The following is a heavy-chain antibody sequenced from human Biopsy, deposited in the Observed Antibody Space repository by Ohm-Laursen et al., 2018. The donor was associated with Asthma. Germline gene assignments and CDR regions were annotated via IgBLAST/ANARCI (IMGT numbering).Heavy chain of an antibody. Sequence: SLRLSCSASGFTFSSSAMSWVRQAPGKGLERASAITGSGGTTYYADSVRGRFTISRDNAKNSLFLQMNSLRAEDTAVYYCARGGSRDLWGTYRYPWDYWGQGTLVTVSS. D-gene: IGHD3-16*02. CDR1: GFTFSSSA. CDR2: ITGSGGTT. CDR3: ARGGSRDLWGTYRYPWDY. V-gene: IGHV3-23*01. J-gene: IGHJ4*02.